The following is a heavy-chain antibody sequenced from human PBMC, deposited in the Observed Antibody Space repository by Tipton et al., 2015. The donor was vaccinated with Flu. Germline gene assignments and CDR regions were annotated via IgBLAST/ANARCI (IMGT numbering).Heavy chain of an antibody. Sequence: LRLSCTVSGYSISSDYYWGWIRQPPGKGLEWIGNIFHTGNTYYNSSLKSRVSISVDRSKNQFSLKVGSVTAADTAVYYCARRSYSNYVSEPKNWFDPWGQGTLVTVSS. J-gene: IGHJ5*02. CDR1: GYSISSDYY. V-gene: IGHV4-38-2*02. CDR3: ARRSYSNYVSEPKNWFDP. D-gene: IGHD4-11*01. CDR2: IFHTGNT.